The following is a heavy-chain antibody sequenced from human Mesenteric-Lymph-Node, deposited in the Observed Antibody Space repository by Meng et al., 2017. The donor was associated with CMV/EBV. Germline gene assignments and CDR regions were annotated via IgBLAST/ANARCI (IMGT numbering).Heavy chain of an antibody. CDR1: GFTFSNYA. CDR3: AKDLTYCSGDCYLTPGGYFDY. D-gene: IGHD2-21*01. J-gene: IGHJ4*02. Sequence: GESLKISCAASGFTFSNYAMSWVRQAPGKGLEWVSGISGSAATTLYADSVKGRLTIARDNSKNTLYLQMNSLRAEDTAVYYCAKDLTYCSGDCYLTPGGYFDYWGQGTLVTVSS. V-gene: IGHV3-23*01. CDR2: ISGSAATT.